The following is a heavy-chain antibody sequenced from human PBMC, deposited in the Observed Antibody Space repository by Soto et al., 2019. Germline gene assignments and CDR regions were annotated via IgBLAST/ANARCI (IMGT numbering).Heavy chain of an antibody. V-gene: IGHV3-9*01. CDR2: ISWDSGSI. CDR3: AKIVARHSLVPVFDQ. J-gene: IGHJ4*02. Sequence: EVHLVESGGGLVQPGRSLRLSCVASGFTFDEYAVHWVRQAPGKGLEWVSGISWDSGSINYAASVRGRFTVSRDNAKNSLYLHMTSLGSEHTAFYYCAKIVARHSLVPVFDQWGQGALVTVSS. D-gene: IGHD2-21*01. CDR1: GFTFDEYA.